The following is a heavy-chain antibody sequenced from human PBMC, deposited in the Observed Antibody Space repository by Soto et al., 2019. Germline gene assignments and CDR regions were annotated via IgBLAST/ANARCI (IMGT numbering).Heavy chain of an antibody. CDR3: ARSERGYSYGSYYYYYGMDV. CDR2: ISSSSSYI. D-gene: IGHD5-18*01. J-gene: IGHJ6*02. V-gene: IGHV3-21*01. Sequence: GSLSLSCAASGFTFSSYSMNWVRQAPGKGLEWVSSISSSSSYIYYADSVKGRFTISRDNAKNSLYLQMNSLRAEDTAVYYCARSERGYSYGSYYYYYGMDVWGQGTTVTVSS. CDR1: GFTFSSYS.